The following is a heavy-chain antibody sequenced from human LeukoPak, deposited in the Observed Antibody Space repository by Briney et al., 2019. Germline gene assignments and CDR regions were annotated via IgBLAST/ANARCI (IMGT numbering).Heavy chain of an antibody. V-gene: IGHV3-23*01. Sequence: PGGSLRLSCAASGFTFRNSAMSWVRQAPGKGLEWVSTFTGGDGSAYYADSVKGRFTISRDNSKNTLYQQMNSLRAEDAALYYCAKEGFDYWGQGTLVTVSS. CDR1: GFTFRNSA. CDR2: FTGGDGSA. CDR3: AKEGFDY. J-gene: IGHJ4*02.